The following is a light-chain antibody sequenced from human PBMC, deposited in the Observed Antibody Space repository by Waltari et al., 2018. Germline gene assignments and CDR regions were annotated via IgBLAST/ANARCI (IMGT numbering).Light chain of an antibody. Sequence: QSVLTQPPSASGTPGQRVTISCSGSSSNIGSNYVYWYQQLPGTAPKLLLYGNNHRPSGSPARFSGSKAGTSASLAISGLRSEDEADYYCAAWDDSLGAVVFGGGTKLTLL. V-gene: IGLV1-47*01. CDR1: SSNIGSNY. J-gene: IGLJ2*01. CDR3: AAWDDSLGAVV. CDR2: GNN.